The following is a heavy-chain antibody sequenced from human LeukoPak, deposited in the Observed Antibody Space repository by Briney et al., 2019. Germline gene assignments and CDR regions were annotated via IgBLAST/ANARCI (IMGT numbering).Heavy chain of an antibody. Sequence: PGGSLRLSCAASGFTFSSYGMHWVRQAPGKGLEWVAFIRYDGSNKYYADSVKGRFTISRDNSKNTLYLQMNSLRAEDTAVYYCARVGVAYCGGDCYSNAFDIWGQGTMVTVSS. J-gene: IGHJ3*02. D-gene: IGHD2-21*02. CDR2: IRYDGSNK. CDR3: ARVGVAYCGGDCYSNAFDI. CDR1: GFTFSSYG. V-gene: IGHV3-30*02.